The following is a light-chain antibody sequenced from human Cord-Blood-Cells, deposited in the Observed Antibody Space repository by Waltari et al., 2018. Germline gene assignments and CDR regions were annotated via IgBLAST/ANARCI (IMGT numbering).Light chain of an antibody. Sequence: QSALTQPRSVSGSPGQSVTISCTGTSSDVGGSNYVPWYKKHPGKAPKLMISDVSKRPSVVPDLFAGSKPGNTASLTISGLQAEDEADYYCCSYAGSYTYVFGTGTKVTVL. V-gene: IGLV2-11*01. CDR1: SSDVGGSNY. J-gene: IGLJ1*01. CDR3: CSYAGSYTYV. CDR2: DVS.